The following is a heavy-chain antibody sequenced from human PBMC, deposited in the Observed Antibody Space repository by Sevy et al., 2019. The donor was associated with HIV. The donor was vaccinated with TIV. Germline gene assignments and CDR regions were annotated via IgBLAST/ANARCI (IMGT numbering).Heavy chain of an antibody. CDR1: GYSFSTYW. CDR3: ARARGMPHYYYGMDV. D-gene: IGHD1-26*01. Sequence: GESLKLSCKGSGYSFSTYWIAWVRQMPGKGLEWMGIIFPDDSDIRFSPSYQGQVTISADNSISTAYLQWSSLKASDTATYYCARARGMPHYYYGMDVWGQGTTVTVSS. CDR2: IFPDDSDI. V-gene: IGHV5-51*01. J-gene: IGHJ6*02.